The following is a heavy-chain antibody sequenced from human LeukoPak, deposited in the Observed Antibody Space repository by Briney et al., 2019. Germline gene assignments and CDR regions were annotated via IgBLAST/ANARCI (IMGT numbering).Heavy chain of an antibody. CDR2: IYYSGST. CDR3: ARAPYSSSWYGRYYYYYMDV. Sequence: PSETLSLTCTVSGGSISSYYWSWIRQPPGKGLEWIGYIYYSGSTNYNPSLKSRVTISVDTSKNQFSLKLSSVTAADTAVYYCARAPYSSSWYGRYYYYYMDVWGKGTTVTVSS. D-gene: IGHD6-13*01. J-gene: IGHJ6*03. CDR1: GGSISSYY. V-gene: IGHV4-59*01.